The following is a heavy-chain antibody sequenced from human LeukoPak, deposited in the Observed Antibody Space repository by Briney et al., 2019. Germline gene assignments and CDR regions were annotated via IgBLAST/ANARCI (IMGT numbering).Heavy chain of an antibody. Sequence: GGSLRLSCAASGFTFSSYTMNWVRQAPGRGLEWVSSISGSSRYIYYADSMKGRFTISRDNAKDSPYLQMNSLRAEDTAVYYCARVGTMGWDWGQGALVTVPS. CDR1: GFTFSSYT. J-gene: IGHJ4*02. CDR3: ARVGTMGWD. V-gene: IGHV3-21*01. CDR2: ISGSSRYI. D-gene: IGHD3-10*01.